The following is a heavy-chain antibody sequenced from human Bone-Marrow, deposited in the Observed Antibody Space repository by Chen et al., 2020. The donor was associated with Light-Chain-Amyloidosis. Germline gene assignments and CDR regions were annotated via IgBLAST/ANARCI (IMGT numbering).Heavy chain of an antibody. CDR3: ARPDTAMVTGYYYYGMDV. J-gene: IGHJ6*02. CDR2: IYSGGST. D-gene: IGHD5-18*01. Sequence: EVQLVESGGGLIQPGGSLRLSSAASGFTVSSNYMSWVRQAPGKGLEWVSVIYSGGSTYYADSVKGRFTISRDNSKNTLYLQMNSLRAEDTAVYYCARPDTAMVTGYYYYGMDVWGQGTTVTVSS. V-gene: IGHV3-53*01. CDR1: GFTVSSNY.